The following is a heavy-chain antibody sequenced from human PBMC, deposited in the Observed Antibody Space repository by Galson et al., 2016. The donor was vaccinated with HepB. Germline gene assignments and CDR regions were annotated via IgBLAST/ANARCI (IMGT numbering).Heavy chain of an antibody. D-gene: IGHD4-17*01. CDR1: GFTVSSNY. CDR2: IYGGGTT. J-gene: IGHJ4*02. CDR3: ARGVYGDHGWFDY. Sequence: SLRLSRAASGFTVSSNYMSWVRQAPGKGLEWVSVIYGGGTTYYADSVKGRFTISRDNSKNTLFLQMNTLRPEDTAVYYCARGVYGDHGWFDYWGQGTLATVSS. V-gene: IGHV3-66*02.